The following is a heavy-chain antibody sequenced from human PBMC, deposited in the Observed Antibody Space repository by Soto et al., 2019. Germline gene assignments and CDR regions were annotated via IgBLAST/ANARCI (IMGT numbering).Heavy chain of an antibody. D-gene: IGHD5-12*01. CDR2: ISYDGSNK. CDR1: GFTFSSYG. Sequence: GGSLRLSCAASGFTFSSYGMHWVRQAPGKGLEWVAVISYDGSNKYYADSVKGRFTISRDNSKNTLYLQMNSLRAEDTAVYYCEKDRGETSQWIRLLYYYYGMDVWGQGNTVTVSS. CDR3: EKDRGETSQWIRLLYYYYGMDV. V-gene: IGHV3-30*18. J-gene: IGHJ6*02.